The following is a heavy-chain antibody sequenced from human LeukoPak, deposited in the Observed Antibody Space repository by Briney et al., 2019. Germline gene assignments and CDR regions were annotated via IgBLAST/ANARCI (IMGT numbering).Heavy chain of an antibody. J-gene: IGHJ5*02. Sequence: SETLSLTCTVSGGSFSSSNYYWGWIRQPPGKGLEWIGSIYYSGSTYYNPSRKSRVAIAVDTSKKQFSLKLTSVTAADTAVYYCARHQPAGYSGYYKWFDPWGQGTLVTVSS. CDR2: IYYSGST. CDR3: ARHQPAGYSGYYKWFDP. D-gene: IGHD5-12*01. CDR1: GGSFSSSNYY. V-gene: IGHV4-39*01.